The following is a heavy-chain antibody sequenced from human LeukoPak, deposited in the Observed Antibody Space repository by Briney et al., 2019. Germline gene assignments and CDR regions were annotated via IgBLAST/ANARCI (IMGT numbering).Heavy chain of an antibody. Sequence: GGSLRLSCAASGFTFSTYWMSWVRQAPGKGLEWVSAISGSGGSTYYADSVKGRFTISRDNSKNTLYLQMNSLRAEDTAVYYCAKSPNYYDSSGYSDYWGQGTLVTVSS. V-gene: IGHV3-23*01. CDR1: GFTFSTYW. J-gene: IGHJ4*02. D-gene: IGHD3-22*01. CDR3: AKSPNYYDSSGYSDY. CDR2: ISGSGGST.